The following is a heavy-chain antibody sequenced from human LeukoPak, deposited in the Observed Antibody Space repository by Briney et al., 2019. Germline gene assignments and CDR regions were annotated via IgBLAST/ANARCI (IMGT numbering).Heavy chain of an antibody. V-gene: IGHV3-23*01. Sequence: GGSLRLSCAASGFTFSSFAMTWVRQAPGKGLEWVSAVSGSGGSTYYADSVKGRFTISRDNSKNTLYLQVNSLRAEDTAVYYCAKHAGGSGSTNWFDPWGQGTPVTVSS. CDR3: AKHAGGSGSTNWFDP. J-gene: IGHJ5*02. CDR1: GFTFSSFA. D-gene: IGHD3-10*01. CDR2: VSGSGGST.